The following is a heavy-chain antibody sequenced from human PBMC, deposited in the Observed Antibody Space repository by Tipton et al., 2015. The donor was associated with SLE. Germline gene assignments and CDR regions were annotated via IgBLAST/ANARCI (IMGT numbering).Heavy chain of an antibody. J-gene: IGHJ3*02. V-gene: IGHV4-39*07. D-gene: IGHD4-17*01. Sequence: TLSLTCTVSGGSVSSNNYYWGWIRQPPGKGLEWIGDVYYSGSSFYNPSLKSRVTISVDTSKNQLSLKPNSVTAADTAVYYCARDVEDLRSSPPAHGFDIWGQGTMVTVSS. CDR2: VYYSGSS. CDR1: GGSVSSNNYY. CDR3: ARDVEDLRSSPPAHGFDI.